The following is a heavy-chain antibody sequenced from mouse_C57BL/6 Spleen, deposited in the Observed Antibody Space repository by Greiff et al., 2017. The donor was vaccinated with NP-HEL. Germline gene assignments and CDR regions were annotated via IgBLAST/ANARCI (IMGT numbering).Heavy chain of an antibody. CDR2: INPSSGYT. D-gene: IGHD1-1*01. CDR1: GYTFTSYW. J-gene: IGHJ1*03. CDR3: ARSPYYGSPHWYFYV. Sequence: QVQLQQSGAELAKPGASVKLSCKASGYTFTSYWMHWVKQRPGQGLEWIGYINPSSGYTKYNQKFKDKATLTADKYSSTAYMQLSSLTYEDSAVYYCARSPYYGSPHWYFYVWGTGTTVTVSS. V-gene: IGHV1-7*01.